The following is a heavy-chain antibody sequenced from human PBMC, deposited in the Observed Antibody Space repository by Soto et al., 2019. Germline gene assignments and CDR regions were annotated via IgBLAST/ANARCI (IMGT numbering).Heavy chain of an antibody. Sequence: QVQLVESGGGVVHPGRSLSLSCAGSGFMFSNNGMHWVRRAPGKGLEWVAVISYDGSETFYADSVKGRFTISRDNSKSTLFLHMSSLKNEDTGVYYCAITSVADASFDYWGQGTLVTVSS. J-gene: IGHJ4*02. CDR1: GFMFSNNG. CDR3: AITSVADASFDY. CDR2: ISYDGSET. D-gene: IGHD4-4*01. V-gene: IGHV3-30*03.